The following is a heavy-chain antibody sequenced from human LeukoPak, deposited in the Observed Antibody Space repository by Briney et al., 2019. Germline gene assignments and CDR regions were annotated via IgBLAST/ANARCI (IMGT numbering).Heavy chain of an antibody. V-gene: IGHV3-7*01. J-gene: IGHJ4*02. CDR1: AFSFRNYW. CDR3: AREGN. CDR2: IKEDGTVK. Sequence: GGSLRLSCVVPAFSFRNYWMSWVRQAPGKGLEWVANIKEDGTVKNYVDSVKGRFTISRENAQNSLYLQMDNLRAEDTAVYYCAREGNWGQGSLVTVSS.